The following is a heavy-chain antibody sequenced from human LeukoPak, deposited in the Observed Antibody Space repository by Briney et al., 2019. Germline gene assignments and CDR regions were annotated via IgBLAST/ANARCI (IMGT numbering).Heavy chain of an antibody. CDR3: ARRGYTSGWWAFDS. CDR1: GGSIISSSYY. J-gene: IGHJ4*02. D-gene: IGHD6-19*01. Sequence: SETLSLTCTVSGGSIISSSYYWGWIRQPPGKGLEWIGSIYYSGSTYYNPSLKSRVTISVDTSNNRFSLKVRSVTAADTAVYYCARRGYTSGWWAFDSWGQGTLVTVSS. V-gene: IGHV4-39*01. CDR2: IYYSGST.